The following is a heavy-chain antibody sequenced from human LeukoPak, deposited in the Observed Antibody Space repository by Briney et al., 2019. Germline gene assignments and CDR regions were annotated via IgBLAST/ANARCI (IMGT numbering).Heavy chain of an antibody. CDR1: GGSISSDY. V-gene: IGHV4-4*09. CDR2: IYTSGSN. J-gene: IGHJ5*02. CDR3: ARQKAGNCFDP. D-gene: IGHD6-19*01. Sequence: SETLSLTCTVSGGSISSDYWSWIRQPPGKGLEWIGYIYTSGSNHYNPSLKSRVTISGDTSKNHFSLKLSSVTAADTAVYYCARQKAGNCFDPWGQGTPVTVSS.